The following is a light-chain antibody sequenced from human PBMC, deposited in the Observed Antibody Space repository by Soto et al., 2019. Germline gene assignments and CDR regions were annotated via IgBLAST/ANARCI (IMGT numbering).Light chain of an antibody. J-gene: IGKJ1*01. CDR3: QQYNNWPPWT. V-gene: IGKV3-15*01. CDR2: GAS. CDR1: RIVSSTY. Sequence: EILLTQSPGTLSLSPGERATLSCRASRIVSSTYLAWYQQKPGRAPRLLSYGASTRATGIPARFSGSGSGTEFTLTISSLQSEDFVVYYCQQYNNWPPWTFGQGTKVDI.